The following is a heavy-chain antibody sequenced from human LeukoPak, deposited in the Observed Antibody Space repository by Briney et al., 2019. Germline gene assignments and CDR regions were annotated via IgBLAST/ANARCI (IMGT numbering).Heavy chain of an antibody. Sequence: ASVKISCKAYGYTFTSYGISWVRQAPGQGLEWMGWISAYNGNTNYAQKLQGRVTMTTDTSTSTAYMELRSLRSDDTAVYYCARGGGGYDILTGYVYYDYYMYVWGKGTTVTVSS. CDR2: ISAYNGNT. J-gene: IGHJ6*03. D-gene: IGHD3-9*01. V-gene: IGHV1-18*01. CDR3: ARGGGGYDILTGYVYYDYYMYV. CDR1: GYTFTSYG.